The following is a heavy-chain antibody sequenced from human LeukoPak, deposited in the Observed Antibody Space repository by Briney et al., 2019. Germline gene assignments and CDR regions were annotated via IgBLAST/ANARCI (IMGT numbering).Heavy chain of an antibody. CDR1: GFTFSSYA. V-gene: IGHV3-30*04. CDR3: ARVNRCSSTSCYIYGMDV. CDR2: ISYDGSNK. Sequence: PGGSLRLSCAASGFTFSSYAMHWVRQAPGKGLEWVAVISYDGSNKYYADSVKGRFTISRDNSQNTLYLQVNSLRAEDTAVYYCARVNRCSSTSCYIYGMDVWGKGTTVTVSS. D-gene: IGHD2-2*02. J-gene: IGHJ6*04.